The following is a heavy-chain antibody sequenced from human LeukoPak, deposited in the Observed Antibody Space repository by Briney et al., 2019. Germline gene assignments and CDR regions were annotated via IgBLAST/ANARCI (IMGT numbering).Heavy chain of an antibody. CDR2: IYTSGST. J-gene: IGHJ6*03. CDR1: GGSISSSSYY. D-gene: IGHD5-12*01. V-gene: IGHV4-61*02. CDR3: ARDIVATISPGDYYYYMDV. Sequence: PSETLSLTCTVSGGSISSSSYYWSWIRQPAGKGLEWIGRIYTSGSTNYNPSLKSRVTMSVDTSKNQFSLKLSSVTAADTAVYYCARDIVATISPGDYYYYMDVWGKGATVTISS.